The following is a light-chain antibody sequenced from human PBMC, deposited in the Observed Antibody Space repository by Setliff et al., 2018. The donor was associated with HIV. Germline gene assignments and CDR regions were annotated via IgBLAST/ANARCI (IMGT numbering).Light chain of an antibody. J-gene: IGLJ2*01. Sequence: QSALTQPASVSGSPGQSITVSCTGTTNDVGNYNYVSWYQQHPGKAPKLMIYEVSNRPSGVSNRFSASKSGNTASLTISGLQAEDEADYYCSSYTSSSTHVVFGGGTKVTVL. CDR1: TNDVGNYNY. V-gene: IGLV2-14*01. CDR2: EVS. CDR3: SSYTSSSTHVV.